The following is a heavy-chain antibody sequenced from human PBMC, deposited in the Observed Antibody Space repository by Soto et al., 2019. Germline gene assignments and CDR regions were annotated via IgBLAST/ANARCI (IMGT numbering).Heavy chain of an antibody. Sequence: QVQLQESGPGLVKPSETLSLTCAVSGGSVSSGSYYWTWIRQPPGKGLEWIGCVYYSGRTHYNPSLKSRLSISLDTSKNQFSLKLTSVTAADTAVYYCARVETPTYHLDFWGQGTLVAVSS. D-gene: IGHD2-2*01. J-gene: IGHJ4*02. CDR3: ARVETPTYHLDF. CDR1: GGSVSSGSYY. CDR2: VYYSGRT. V-gene: IGHV4-61*01.